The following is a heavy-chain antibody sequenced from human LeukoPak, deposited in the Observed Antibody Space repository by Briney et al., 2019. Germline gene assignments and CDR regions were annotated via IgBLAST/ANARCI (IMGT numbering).Heavy chain of an antibody. CDR3: AKDMGGTEASFDY. D-gene: IGHD3-16*01. J-gene: IGHJ4*02. Sequence: GRSLRLSCAASGFTFDDYAMHWVRHAPGKGLEWVSGISWNSGSIGYADSVKGRFTISRDNAKNSLYLQMNSLRAEDTALYYCAKDMGGTEASFDYWGQGTLVTVSS. CDR2: ISWNSGSI. CDR1: GFTFDDYA. V-gene: IGHV3-9*01.